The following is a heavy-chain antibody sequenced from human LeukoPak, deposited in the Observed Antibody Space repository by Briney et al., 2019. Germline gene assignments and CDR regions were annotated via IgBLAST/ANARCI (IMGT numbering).Heavy chain of an antibody. J-gene: IGHJ4*02. D-gene: IGHD4-23*01. CDR1: GFTFSSYS. CDR2: ISSSSSYI. CDR3: ARDPIYGGTVPYYFDY. V-gene: IGHV3-21*01. Sequence: PGGSLRLSCAASGFTFSSYSMNWVRQAPRKGLEWVSSISSSSSYIYYADSVKGRFTISRDNAKNSLYLQMNSLRAEDTAVYYCARDPIYGGTVPYYFDYWGQGTLVTVSS.